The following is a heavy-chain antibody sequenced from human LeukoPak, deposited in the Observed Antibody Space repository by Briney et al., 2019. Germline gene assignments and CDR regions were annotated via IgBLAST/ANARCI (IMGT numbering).Heavy chain of an antibody. CDR3: AREDPGIAAAGFDY. V-gene: IGHV3-21*01. CDR1: GFTFSSYS. D-gene: IGHD6-13*01. J-gene: IGHJ4*02. CDR2: ISSSSSYI. Sequence: PGGSLTLSCAASGFTFSSYSMNWVRQARGKGLEWLSSISSSSSYIYYADSVKGRFTISRDNAKNSLYLQMNSLRAEDTAVYYCAREDPGIAAAGFDYWGQGTLVTVSS.